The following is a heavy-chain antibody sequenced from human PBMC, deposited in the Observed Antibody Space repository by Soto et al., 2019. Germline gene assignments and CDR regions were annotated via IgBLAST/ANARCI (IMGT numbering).Heavy chain of an antibody. CDR3: ARGDYYGSGSYYYYYYMDV. J-gene: IGHJ6*03. Sequence: ASVKVSCKASGYTYTSYGISWVRQEPGQGLEWMGLINACGGNTNYAQKLQGRVTMTRDTSTSTVYMELSSLRSEDTAVYYCARGDYYGSGSYYYYYYMDVWGKGTTVTVSS. CDR2: INACGGNT. V-gene: IGHV1-18*01. D-gene: IGHD3-10*01. CDR1: GYTYTSYG.